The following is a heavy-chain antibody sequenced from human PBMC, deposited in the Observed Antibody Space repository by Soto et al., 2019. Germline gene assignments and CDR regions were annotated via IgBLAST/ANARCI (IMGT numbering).Heavy chain of an antibody. D-gene: IGHD4-17*01. Sequence: SVKVSCKAPGGTFSSYAISWVRQAPGQGLEWMGGIIPIFGTANYAQKFQGRVTITADESTSTAYMELSSLRSEDTAVYYCARGYYGGNSGLYYYYYGMDVWGQGTTVTVSS. CDR2: IIPIFGTA. V-gene: IGHV1-69*13. CDR3: ARGYYGGNSGLYYYYYGMDV. J-gene: IGHJ6*02. CDR1: GGTFSSYA.